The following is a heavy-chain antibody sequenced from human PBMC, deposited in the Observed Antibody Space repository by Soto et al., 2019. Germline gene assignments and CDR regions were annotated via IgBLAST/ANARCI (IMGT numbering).Heavy chain of an antibody. CDR2: INHSGST. V-gene: IGHV4-34*01. D-gene: IGHD2-15*01. CDR1: GGSFSGYY. CDR3: ARGGSNIVVVVAATRSAFDI. J-gene: IGHJ3*02. Sequence: QVQLQQWGAGLLKPSETLSLTCAVYGGSFSGYYWSWIRQPPGKGLEWIGEINHSGSTNYNPSLKSRVTISVDTSKNQFSLKLSSVTAADTAVYYCARGGSNIVVVVAATRSAFDIWGQGTMVTVSS.